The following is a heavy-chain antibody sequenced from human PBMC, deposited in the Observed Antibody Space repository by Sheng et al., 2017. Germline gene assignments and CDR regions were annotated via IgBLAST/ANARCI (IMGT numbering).Heavy chain of an antibody. D-gene: IGHD3-3*01. V-gene: IGHV4-38-2*02. J-gene: IGHJ4*02. Sequence: QVQLQEPGPGLVKPSETLSLTCAVSGYSISSGYYWGWIRQPPGKGLEWIGSIYHSGSTYYNPSLKSRVTISVDTSKNQFSLKLSSVTAADTAVYYCARDADFWSGSPFDYWGQGTLVTVSS. CDR2: IYHSGST. CDR1: GYSISSGYY. CDR3: ARDADFWSGSPFDY.